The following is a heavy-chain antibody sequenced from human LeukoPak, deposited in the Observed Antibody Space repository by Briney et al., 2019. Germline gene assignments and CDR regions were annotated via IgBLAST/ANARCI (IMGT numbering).Heavy chain of an antibody. CDR1: GGSISSYY. Sequence: SETLSLTCSVSGGSISSYYWSWIRQPAGKGLEWIGRLYTSGSTNYNPSLKSRVTMSVDTSKNQFSLKLSSVTAADTAVYYCSRDGGVGAQYYFDYWCQGTLVTVSS. CDR3: SRDGGVGAQYYFDY. J-gene: IGHJ4*02. CDR2: LYTSGST. D-gene: IGHD1-26*01. V-gene: IGHV4-4*07.